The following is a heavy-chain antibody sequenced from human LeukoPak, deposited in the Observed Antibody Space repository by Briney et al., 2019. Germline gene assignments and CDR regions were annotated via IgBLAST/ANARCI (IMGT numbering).Heavy chain of an antibody. CDR2: ISVYSGNA. D-gene: IGHD1-26*01. CDR1: GFTFSSYG. J-gene: IGHJ1*01. V-gene: IGHV1-18*01. Sequence: ASVKVSCKASGFTFSSYGFTWVRRAPGQGLEWMGWISVYSGNADYAQKFQDRFTMTTDTSTNTAYMELRSLRSDDTAVYYCARGKWDFQHWGQGTLVTVSS. CDR3: ARGKWDFQH.